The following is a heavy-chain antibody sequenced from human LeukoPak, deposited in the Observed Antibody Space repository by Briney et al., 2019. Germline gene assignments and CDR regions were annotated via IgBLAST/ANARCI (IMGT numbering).Heavy chain of an antibody. Sequence: GASVKVSCKASGYTFTSYDINWVRQATGQGLEWMGWMNPNSGNTGYAQKFQGRVTMTRNTSISTAYMELSSLRSEDTAVYYCAKGYYYDSSGYDPPFDYWGQGTLVTVSS. CDR1: GYTFTSYD. V-gene: IGHV1-8*01. CDR3: AKGYYYDSSGYDPPFDY. D-gene: IGHD3-22*01. J-gene: IGHJ4*02. CDR2: MNPNSGNT.